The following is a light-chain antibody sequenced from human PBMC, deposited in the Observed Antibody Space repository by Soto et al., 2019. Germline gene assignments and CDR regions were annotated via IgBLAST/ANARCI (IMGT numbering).Light chain of an antibody. CDR3: QQRSDWPVT. Sequence: EIVLTQSPATLSLSPGERATLSCRASQSVSSYLVWYQQKPGQAPRLLIFDAFNRATSIPARFSGSGSGTDFTLTISSLEPEDVAVYYCQQRSDWPVTFGPGTKVDIK. V-gene: IGKV3-11*01. CDR1: QSVSSY. CDR2: DAF. J-gene: IGKJ3*01.